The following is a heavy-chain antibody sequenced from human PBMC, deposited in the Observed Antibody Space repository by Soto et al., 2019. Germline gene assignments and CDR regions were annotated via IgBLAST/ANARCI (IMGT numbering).Heavy chain of an antibody. D-gene: IGHD2-15*01. CDR3: ARSEGGGTCSGGSCYHGDVDY. V-gene: IGHV3-11*01. Sequence: QVQLVESGGGLVKHGGSLRLSCAASGFTFSDYYMSWIRQAPGKGLEWVSYISSSGSTIYYADSVKGRFTISRDNAKNSLYRQMNRRGAGDTAVYYCARSEGGGTCSGGSCYHGDVDYWGQGTLVTVSS. CDR1: GFTFSDYY. J-gene: IGHJ4*02. CDR2: ISSSGSTI.